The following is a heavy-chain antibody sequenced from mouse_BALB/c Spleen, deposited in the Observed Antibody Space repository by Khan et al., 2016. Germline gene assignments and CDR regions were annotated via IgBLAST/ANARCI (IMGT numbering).Heavy chain of an antibody. V-gene: IGHV2-9*02. CDR2: IWAGGST. CDR1: GFSLTNSG. J-gene: IGHJ3*01. D-gene: IGHD2-4*01. CDR3: ARDDQDYDAWFAS. Sequence: QVQLKESGPGLVAPSQSLSITCTVSGFSLTNSGVHWVRQPPGKGLDWLGVIWAGGSTDYNSALMSRLTITKDNSQNQVFLKMNSLQSDDTAMDYCARDDQDYDAWFASWGQGTLVTVSA.